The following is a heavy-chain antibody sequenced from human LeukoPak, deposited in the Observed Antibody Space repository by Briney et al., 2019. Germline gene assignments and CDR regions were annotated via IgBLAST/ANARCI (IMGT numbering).Heavy chain of an antibody. CDR1: GFTFDDYA. J-gene: IGHJ6*03. D-gene: IGHD4-17*01. CDR3: AKGGGDYDYYYYYMDV. V-gene: IGHV3-9*01. CDR2: ISWNSGSI. Sequence: QPGRSLRLSCAASGFTFDDYAMHWVRQAPGKGLEWVSGISWNSGSIGYADSVKGRFTISRDNAKNSLYLQMNSLRAEDTASYYCAKGGGDYDYYYYYMDVWGQGTTVTVSS.